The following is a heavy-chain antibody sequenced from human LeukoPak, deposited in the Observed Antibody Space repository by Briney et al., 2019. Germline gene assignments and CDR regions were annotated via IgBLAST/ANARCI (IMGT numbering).Heavy chain of an antibody. D-gene: IGHD3-22*01. Sequence: GGSLRLPCAAAGFTFSDYGRNWVRQAPGKGLEWVSGISSSGISTYYADSVKGRFTISRDNSKNTLYLQMNSLRVEDTAVYYCAKSWNYYDSSGDDALDIWGQGTMVTVSS. CDR1: GFTFSDYG. CDR2: ISSSGIST. J-gene: IGHJ3*02. V-gene: IGHV3-23*01. CDR3: AKSWNYYDSSGDDALDI.